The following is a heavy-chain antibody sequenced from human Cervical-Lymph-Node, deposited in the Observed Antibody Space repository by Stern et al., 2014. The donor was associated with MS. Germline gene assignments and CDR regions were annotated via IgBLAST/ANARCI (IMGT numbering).Heavy chain of an antibody. CDR1: GYSFTSYY. Sequence: VQLVESGAEVKEPGASVKVSCRASGYSFTSYYMHWVRQAPGQGLEWMGIVNPNGGSTSSAQKVQGRVTMTRDTSTTKVYMELSGLRSEDTAVYCCARSAVGAHPLDFWGQGTVVIVSS. V-gene: IGHV1-46*01. CDR2: VNPNGGST. D-gene: IGHD1-26*01. J-gene: IGHJ4*02. CDR3: ARSAVGAHPLDF.